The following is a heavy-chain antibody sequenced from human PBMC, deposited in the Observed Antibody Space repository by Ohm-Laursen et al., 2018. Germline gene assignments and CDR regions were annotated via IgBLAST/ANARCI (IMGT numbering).Heavy chain of an antibody. CDR3: ARPDLNGDYGY. D-gene: IGHD4-17*01. Sequence: GSSVKVSCKASGYTFTSYYMHWVRQAPGQGLEWMGIINPSGGSTSYAQKFQGRVTMTRDTSTSTVYMELSSLRSEDTAVYYCARPDLNGDYGYWGQGTLVTVSS. CDR2: INPSGGST. J-gene: IGHJ4*02. V-gene: IGHV1-46*01. CDR1: GYTFTSYY.